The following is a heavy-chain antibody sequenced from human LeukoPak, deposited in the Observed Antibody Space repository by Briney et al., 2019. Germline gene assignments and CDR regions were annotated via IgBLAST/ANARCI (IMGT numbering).Heavy chain of an antibody. CDR1: GGSISSGGYS. Sequence: KTSETLSLTCAVSGGSISSGGYSWSWIRQPPGKGLEWIGYIYHSGSTYYNPSLKSRVTISVDRSKNQFSLKLSSVTAADTAVYYCATVLTGSLRYFDWLSSGWFDPWGQGTLVTVSS. CDR2: IYHSGST. D-gene: IGHD3-9*01. V-gene: IGHV4-30-2*01. CDR3: ATVLTGSLRYFDWLSSGWFDP. J-gene: IGHJ5*02.